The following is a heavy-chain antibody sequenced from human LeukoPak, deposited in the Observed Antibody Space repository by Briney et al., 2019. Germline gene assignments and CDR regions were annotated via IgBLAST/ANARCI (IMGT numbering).Heavy chain of an antibody. CDR2: ISSSSSYI. D-gene: IGHD6-13*01. V-gene: IGHV3-21*01. CDR1: GFTFSSYS. J-gene: IGHJ3*02. Sequence: GGSLRLSCAASGFTFSSYSMNWVRQAPGKGLEWVSSISSSSSYIYYADSVKGRFTISRDNAKNSLYLQMNSLRAEDTAVYYCARDRSSSWYPDAFDIWGQGTMVTVSS. CDR3: ARDRSSSWYPDAFDI.